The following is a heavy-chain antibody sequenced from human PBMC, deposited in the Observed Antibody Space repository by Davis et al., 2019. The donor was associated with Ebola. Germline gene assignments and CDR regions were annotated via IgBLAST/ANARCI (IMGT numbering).Heavy chain of an antibody. V-gene: IGHV4-34*01. CDR2: INHSGST. CDR1: GGSFSGYY. Sequence: PGGSLRLSCAVYGGSFSGYYWSWIRQPPGKGLEWIGEINHSGSTNYNPSLKSRVTISVDTSKNQFSLKLSSVTAADTAVYYCARSTYGIYWYFDLWGRGTLVTVSS. J-gene: IGHJ2*01. CDR3: ARSTYGIYWYFDL. D-gene: IGHD4-17*01.